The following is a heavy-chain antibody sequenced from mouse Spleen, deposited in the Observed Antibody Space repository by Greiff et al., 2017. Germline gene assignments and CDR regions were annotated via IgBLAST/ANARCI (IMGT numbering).Heavy chain of an antibody. J-gene: IGHJ4*01. D-gene: IGHD1-2*01. CDR3: TRGGTTATFRYAMDY. CDR2: IYPGNSDT. V-gene: IGHV1-5*01. CDR1: GYTFTSYW. Sequence: EVQRVESGTVLARPGASVKMSCKTSGYTFTSYWMHWVKQRPGQGLEWIGAIYPGNSDTSYNQKFKGKAKLTAVTSASTAYMELSSLTNEDSAVYYCTRGGTTATFRYAMDYWGQGTSVTVSS.